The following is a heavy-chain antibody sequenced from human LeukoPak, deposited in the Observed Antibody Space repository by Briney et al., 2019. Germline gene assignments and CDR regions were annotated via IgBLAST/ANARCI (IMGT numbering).Heavy chain of an antibody. Sequence: GASVKVSCKASGYTFSNYYMHWVRQAPGQGLEWMGIINPGGGATSYAQNFQGRVTMTRDTSTSTVYMELSSLRSEDTAVYYCARDGDYGDYGWFDPWGQGTLVTVSS. D-gene: IGHD4-17*01. CDR2: INPGGGAT. J-gene: IGHJ5*02. CDR1: GYTFSNYY. CDR3: ARDGDYGDYGWFDP. V-gene: IGHV1-46*01.